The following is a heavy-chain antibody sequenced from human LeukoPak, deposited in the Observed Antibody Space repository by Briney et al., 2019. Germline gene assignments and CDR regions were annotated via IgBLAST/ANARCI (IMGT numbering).Heavy chain of an antibody. V-gene: IGHV3-21*01. Sequence: GGSLRLSCAASGFTFSSYRMNWVRQAPGKGLEWVSSISSSSSYIYYADSVKGRFTISRDNAKNSLYLQMNSLRAEDTAVYYCARVWGSAWCFDYWGQGTLVTVSS. J-gene: IGHJ4*02. CDR3: ARVWGSAWCFDY. CDR2: ISSSSSYI. CDR1: GFTFSSYR. D-gene: IGHD7-27*01.